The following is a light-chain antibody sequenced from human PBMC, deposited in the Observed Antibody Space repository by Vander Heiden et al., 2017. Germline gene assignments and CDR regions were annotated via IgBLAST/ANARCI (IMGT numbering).Light chain of an antibody. CDR1: SSDVGGYSY. CDR3: SSYTSTKSYV. V-gene: IGLV2-14*01. J-gene: IGLJ1*01. CDR2: AVS. Sequence: QSALTQPASVSGSPGQSITISCTGTSSDVGGYSYVSWYQHHPGQAPKLMIYAVSFRPSGVSNRFSGSKSGNTASLTISGLQAEDEADYYCSSYTSTKSYVFGTGTQVTVL.